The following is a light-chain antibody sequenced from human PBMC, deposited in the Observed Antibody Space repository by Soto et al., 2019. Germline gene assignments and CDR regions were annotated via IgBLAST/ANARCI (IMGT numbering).Light chain of an antibody. CDR1: QGMNTY. CDR2: GAS. CDR3: QQANAFPHT. Sequence: DIQLTQSPSFLSASVGDRVTISCRASQGMNTYVAWYQQKPGKAPKLLIYGASTLHTGVPSRFSGSESGAEFTLTISSLQPEDFATYYCQQANAFPHTFGQGTKLEIK. J-gene: IGKJ2*01. V-gene: IGKV1-9*01.